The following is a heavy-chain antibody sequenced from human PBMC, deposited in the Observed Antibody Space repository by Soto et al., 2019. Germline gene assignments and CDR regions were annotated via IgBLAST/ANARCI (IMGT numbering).Heavy chain of an antibody. CDR2: IKKDGSQK. CDR1: GFTFSNYW. D-gene: IGHD6-25*01. Sequence: ELQLVESGGGLVQPGGSLRLSCETSGFTFSNYWMTWVRQAPGKGLEWVANIKKDGSQKNFVDSVKGRFTISRDNAKNSLYLQMDSLRVEDTAIYYCVKEIASAQWGQGTRVTVSS. CDR3: VKEIASAQ. V-gene: IGHV3-7*01. J-gene: IGHJ4*02.